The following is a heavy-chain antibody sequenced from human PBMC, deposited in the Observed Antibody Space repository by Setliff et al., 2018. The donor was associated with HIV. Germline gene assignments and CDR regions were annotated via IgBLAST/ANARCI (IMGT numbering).Heavy chain of an antibody. CDR3: ARGTVVGATIYYFDY. J-gene: IGHJ4*02. V-gene: IGHV1-2*06. CDR2: INPKSGGT. Sequence: ASVKVSCKTSGYTFDGHYIHWVRQAPGQGLEWMGRINPKSGGTNYVQKFQGRVTMTRDTSINTAYLELSRVKSADTAVYFCARGTVVGATIYYFDYWGQGTLVTVSS. CDR1: GYTFDGHY. D-gene: IGHD1-26*01.